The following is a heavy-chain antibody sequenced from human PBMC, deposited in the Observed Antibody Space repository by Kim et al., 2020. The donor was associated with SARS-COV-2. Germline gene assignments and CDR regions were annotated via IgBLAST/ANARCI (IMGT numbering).Heavy chain of an antibody. Sequence: QGRVTITADESTSTAYMELSSLRSEDTAVYYCAKAQHIAAPFPGYWYFDLWGRGTLVTVSS. D-gene: IGHD6-13*01. CDR3: AKAQHIAAPFPGYWYFDL. J-gene: IGHJ2*01. V-gene: IGHV1-69*01.